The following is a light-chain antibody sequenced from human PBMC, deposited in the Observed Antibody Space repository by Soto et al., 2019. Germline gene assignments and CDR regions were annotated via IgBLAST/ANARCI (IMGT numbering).Light chain of an antibody. Sequence: DTVMTQSPATLSVSPGERATLSCRASQSVGSNLAWYQQKPGQAPRLLIYGASTRASGIPGRFSGRGSRTDFTLTISSLQSEDFAVYYCQQYNNWPLYTFGQGTKLEIK. V-gene: IGKV3-15*01. J-gene: IGKJ2*01. CDR1: QSVGSN. CDR2: GAS. CDR3: QQYNNWPLYT.